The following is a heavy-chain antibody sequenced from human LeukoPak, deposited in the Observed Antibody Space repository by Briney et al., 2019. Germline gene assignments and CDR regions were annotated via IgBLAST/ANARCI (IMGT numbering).Heavy chain of an antibody. J-gene: IGHJ4*02. Sequence: GGSLRLSCAASGFTFNGYGMHWVRQAPGKGLEWVSAISGRDGSTYYADSVKGRLTISRDNSKNTLYLQMNSLRSEDTAVYYCASALYYYDSSGYSLGYWGQGTLVTVSS. V-gene: IGHV3-23*01. D-gene: IGHD3-22*01. CDR3: ASALYYYDSSGYSLGY. CDR1: GFTFNGYG. CDR2: ISGRDGST.